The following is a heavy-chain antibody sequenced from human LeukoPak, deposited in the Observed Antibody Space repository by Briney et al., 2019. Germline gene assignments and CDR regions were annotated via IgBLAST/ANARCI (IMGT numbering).Heavy chain of an antibody. CDR1: GGSISSGSYY. CDR2: IYTSGST. V-gene: IGHV4-61*02. Sequence: SETLSLTCTVSGGSISSGSYYWSWIRQPAGKGLEWIGRIYTSGSTNYNPSPKSRVTISVDTSKNQFSLKLSSVTAADTAVYYCARDVPYYDFWSGEKYYYYMDVWGKGTTVTVSS. J-gene: IGHJ6*03. D-gene: IGHD3-3*01. CDR3: ARDVPYYDFWSGEKYYYYMDV.